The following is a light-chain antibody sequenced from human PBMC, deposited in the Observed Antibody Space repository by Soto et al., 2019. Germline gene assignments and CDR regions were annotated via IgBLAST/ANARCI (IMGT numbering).Light chain of an antibody. CDR1: SSNIGSNY. CDR3: AAWDDSLSAVV. Sequence: QSVLTQPPSASGTPGQRVTISCSGSSSNIGSNYVYWYQQLPGAAPKLLLYSNNQRPSGVPDRFSGSKSGTSASLAISGLRSEDKADYYCAAWDDSLSAVVFGGGTKVTVL. J-gene: IGLJ2*01. V-gene: IGLV1-47*01. CDR2: SNN.